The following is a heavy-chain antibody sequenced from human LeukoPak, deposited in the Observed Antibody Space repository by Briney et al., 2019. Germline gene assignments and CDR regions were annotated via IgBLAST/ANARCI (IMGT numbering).Heavy chain of an antibody. CDR3: AKDRGGGFDY. V-gene: IGHV3-48*03. Sequence: GGSLRLSCAASGFIFNNYEMNWVRQAPGKGLEWVSSISGSGSPIYYADSVKGRFIISRDNAKDSVSLQMNSLRAEDTAVYFCAKDRGGGFDYWGQGTLVTVSS. J-gene: IGHJ4*02. D-gene: IGHD3-10*01. CDR2: ISGSGSPI. CDR1: GFIFNNYE.